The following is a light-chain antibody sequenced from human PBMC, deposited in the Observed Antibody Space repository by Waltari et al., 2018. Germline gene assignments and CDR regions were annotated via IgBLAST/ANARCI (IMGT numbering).Light chain of an antibody. V-gene: IGKV1-8*01. CDR1: QGISSY. CDR2: AGS. J-gene: IGKJ1*01. Sequence: AIRMTQSPSSLSASTGDRVNITCRASQGISSYLGWYQQKPGKAPKLLIYAGSTLQSGVPSRFSGSGFGTDFTLTITCLQSEDFATYYCQQYYAYPGTFGQGTKVEI. CDR3: QQYYAYPGT.